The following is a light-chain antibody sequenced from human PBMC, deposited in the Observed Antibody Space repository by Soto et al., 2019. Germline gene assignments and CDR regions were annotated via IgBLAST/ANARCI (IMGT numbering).Light chain of an antibody. CDR1: QSVNNK. Sequence: EIVMTQSPATLSVSPGERATLSCRASQSVNNKLAWYQQKPGQAPRLLIFDASTGATGIPARFSGSGSGTEFTLTISSLQSEDFEVYHCQQYENWPLTFGGGTMVDTK. CDR2: DAS. CDR3: QQYENWPLT. J-gene: IGKJ4*01. V-gene: IGKV3-15*01.